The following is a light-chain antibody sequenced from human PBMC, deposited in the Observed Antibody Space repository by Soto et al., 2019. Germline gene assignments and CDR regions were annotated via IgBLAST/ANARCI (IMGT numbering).Light chain of an antibody. CDR2: SAS. CDR1: QGIRNA. J-gene: IGKJ1*01. Sequence: DLQMTQSPSSLSASVGDRVTLTCRASQGIRNALAWYQQKSGKAPRRLIYSASSLQSGVPSRFSGSGSGTEFTLTISSLQPEDFATYYCLQHSTYPRTFVQGTKVEIK. CDR3: LQHSTYPRT. V-gene: IGKV1-17*01.